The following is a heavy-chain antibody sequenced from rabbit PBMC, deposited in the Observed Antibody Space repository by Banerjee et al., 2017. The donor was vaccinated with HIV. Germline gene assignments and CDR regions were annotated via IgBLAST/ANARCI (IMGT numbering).Heavy chain of an antibody. CDR1: GIDFSSYFW. Sequence: QQQLEESGGDLVKPEGSLTLTCTASGIDFSSYFWICWVRQAPGKGLEWIACIYAGSSGDTYYANWAKGRFTISKTSSTTVTLQMTNLTGADTATYFCASSYYTLWGPGTLVTVS. V-gene: IGHV1S45*01. CDR3: ASSYYTL. D-gene: IGHD8-1*01. J-gene: IGHJ4*01. CDR2: IYAGSSGDT.